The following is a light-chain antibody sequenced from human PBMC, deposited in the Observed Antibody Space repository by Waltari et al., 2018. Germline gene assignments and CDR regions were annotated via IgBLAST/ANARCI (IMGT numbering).Light chain of an antibody. CDR2: AVS. CDR1: SSDVGNYNR. V-gene: IGLV2-23*02. J-gene: IGLJ2*01. CDR3: SSYAGASKGV. Sequence: QSALTQPASVSGSPGQSITISCTGTSSDVGNYNRVSWYQQHPGKAPKLMIYAVSKRPSGVFARFSGFKSGDMVSQTISGHRPEDDAEHYGSSYAGASKGVYGGGTKVTVL.